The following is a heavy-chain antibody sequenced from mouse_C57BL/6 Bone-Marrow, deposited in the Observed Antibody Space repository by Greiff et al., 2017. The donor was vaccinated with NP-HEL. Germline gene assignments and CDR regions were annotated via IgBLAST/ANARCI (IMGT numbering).Heavy chain of an antibody. CDR1: GYTFTSYW. CDR2: IHPNSGST. CDR3: ARRPYYFDY. V-gene: IGHV1-64*01. Sequence: QVQLQQPGAELVKPGASVKLSCKASGYTFTSYWLHWVKQRPGQGLEWIGMIHPNSGSTNYNEKFKSKATLTADKASSTAYMQLSSLTSEDAAVYYCARRPYYFDYWGQGTTLTVSS. J-gene: IGHJ2*01.